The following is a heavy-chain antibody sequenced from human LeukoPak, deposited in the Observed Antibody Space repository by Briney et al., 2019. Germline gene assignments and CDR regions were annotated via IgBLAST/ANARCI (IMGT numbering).Heavy chain of an antibody. D-gene: IGHD6-19*01. J-gene: IGHJ3*02. CDR2: IYSRGST. CDR1: GGSISSYY. Sequence: SSETLSLTCTVSGGSISSYYWSWIRQPAGKGLDWIGRIYSRGSTNYNPSLQSRVTMSVDTSKNQISLKLNSVSAADTAVYYCARDPMAGTFRAFDIWGQGTMVTVSS. CDR3: ARDPMAGTFRAFDI. V-gene: IGHV4-4*07.